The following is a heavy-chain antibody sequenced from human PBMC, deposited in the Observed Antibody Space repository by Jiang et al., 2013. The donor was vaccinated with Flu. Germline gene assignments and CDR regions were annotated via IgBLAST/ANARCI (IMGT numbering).Heavy chain of an antibody. CDR3: AKDRHTSYYYNYYGMDV. Sequence: LVESGEGAVQPGRSLRLSCAASGFSFSYSGMHWVRQAPGKGLEWVAVIWYDGRTKFYIDSVKGRFTISRDNSKNTLYLQMNSLRAEDTAVYYCAKDRHTSYYYNYYGMDVWGQGTTVTVSS. CDR1: GFSFSYSG. CDR2: IWYDGRTK. D-gene: IGHD2/OR15-2a*01. V-gene: IGHV3-33*06. J-gene: IGHJ6*02.